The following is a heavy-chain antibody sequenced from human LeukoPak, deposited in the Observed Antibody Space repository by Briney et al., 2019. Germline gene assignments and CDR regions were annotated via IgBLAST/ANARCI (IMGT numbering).Heavy chain of an antibody. CDR1: GFMFRSFE. Sequence: GGSLRLSCAASGFMFRSFEMYWVRQAPGKGLEWVAYISGGASTMYYADPVKGRFTISRDDAKNSLFLQMNSLRAEDTAIYYCALLAVASDFDYWGQGTLVTVSS. V-gene: IGHV3-48*03. J-gene: IGHJ4*02. CDR3: ALLAVASDFDY. CDR2: ISGGASTM. D-gene: IGHD6-19*01.